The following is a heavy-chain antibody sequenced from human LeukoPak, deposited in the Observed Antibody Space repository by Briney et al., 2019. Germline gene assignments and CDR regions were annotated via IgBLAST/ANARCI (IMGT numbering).Heavy chain of an antibody. D-gene: IGHD3/OR15-3a*01. Sequence: SGTSLRLSCAASGFTLSDYGVHWVRQAPGKGLEWVALIWYDGSNKYFTDSVKGRFTISRDNSENTVYLHMNSLRVDDTAVYYCATWRIASSTDWYLLDHWGRGTLVTVSS. CDR2: IWYDGSNK. CDR3: ATWRIASSTDWYLLDH. V-gene: IGHV3-33*01. CDR1: GFTLSDYG. J-gene: IGHJ4*02.